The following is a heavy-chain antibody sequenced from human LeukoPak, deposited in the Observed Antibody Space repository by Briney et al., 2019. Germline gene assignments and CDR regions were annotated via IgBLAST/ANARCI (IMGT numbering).Heavy chain of an antibody. V-gene: IGHV3-33*06. CDR3: AKGRGSSTWYFDY. Sequence: GGSVRLSCAASGFTFSSYDMHWVRQAPGRGVEWVEVIWYDGTNKYCADSVKGRFTISRDNSKNTLYLQMNSLRAEDTAVYYCAKGRGSSTWYFDYWGQGTLVTVS. J-gene: IGHJ4*02. CDR2: IWYDGTNK. D-gene: IGHD6-13*01. CDR1: GFTFSSYD.